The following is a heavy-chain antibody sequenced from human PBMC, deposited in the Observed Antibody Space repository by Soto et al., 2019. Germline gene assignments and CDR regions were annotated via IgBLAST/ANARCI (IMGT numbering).Heavy chain of an antibody. Sequence: SETLSLTYTVSGGSISSSSYYWGWIRQPPGKGLEWIGSIYYSGSTYYNPSLKSRVTISVDTSKNQFSLKLSSVTAADTAVYYCARHYYDSSGYYVNNWFDPWGQGTLVTVSS. D-gene: IGHD3-22*01. J-gene: IGHJ5*02. CDR1: GGSISSSSYY. V-gene: IGHV4-39*01. CDR2: IYYSGST. CDR3: ARHYYDSSGYYVNNWFDP.